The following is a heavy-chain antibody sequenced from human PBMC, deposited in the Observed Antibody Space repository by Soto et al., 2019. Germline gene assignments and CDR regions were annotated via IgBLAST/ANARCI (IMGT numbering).Heavy chain of an antibody. CDR3: ARDEYCSGGSCYSRLGMDA. CDR1: VGTFSSYA. Sequence: SVKLSCQASVGTFSSYAISWLRHAPRQGLEWMGGIIPIFGTANYAQRFKGRVTITADESTSTAYMELSSLRSEDTAVYYCARDEYCSGGSCYSRLGMDAWGQGTTVTVSS. CDR2: IIPIFGTA. V-gene: IGHV1-69*13. J-gene: IGHJ6*02. D-gene: IGHD2-15*01.